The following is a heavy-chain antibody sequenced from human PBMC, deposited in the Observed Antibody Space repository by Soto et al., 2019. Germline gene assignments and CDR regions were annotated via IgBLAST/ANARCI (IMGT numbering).Heavy chain of an antibody. CDR2: IIPILGIA. V-gene: IGHV1-69*08. CDR1: GGTFSSYT. CDR3: ARDCHGSPNWFHP. Sequence: QVQLVQSGAEVKKPGSSVKVSCKASGGTFSSYTISWELQAPGQGLEWMGRIIPILGIANYAQKFQGRVTITADKSTSKAYMELSSLGSEDTEVYYCARDCHGSPNWFHPWGQGTLVTGS. D-gene: IGHD1-26*01. J-gene: IGHJ5*02.